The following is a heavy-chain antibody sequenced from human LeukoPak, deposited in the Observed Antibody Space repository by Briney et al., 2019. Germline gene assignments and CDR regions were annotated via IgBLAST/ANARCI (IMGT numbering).Heavy chain of an antibody. Sequence: SETLSLTCAVSGGSISSGGYSWSWIRQPPGKGLEWIGYIYHSGSTYYNPSLKSRVTISVDRSKNQFSLKLSSVTAADTAVYYCARDAGESSSWPNFDYWGQGTLVTVSS. CDR1: GGSISSGGYS. J-gene: IGHJ4*02. D-gene: IGHD6-13*01. V-gene: IGHV4-30-2*01. CDR3: ARDAGESSSWPNFDY. CDR2: IYHSGST.